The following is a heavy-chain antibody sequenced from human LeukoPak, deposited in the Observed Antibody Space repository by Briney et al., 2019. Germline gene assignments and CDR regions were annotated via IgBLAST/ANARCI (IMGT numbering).Heavy chain of an antibody. V-gene: IGHV1-2*02. CDR3: ARDKGGYDFWSGSPIHYMDV. D-gene: IGHD3-3*01. CDR1: GYTFTGYY. J-gene: IGHJ6*03. Sequence: ASVKVSCKASGYTFTGYYMHWVRQAPGQGLEWMGWINPNSGGTNYAQKFQGRVTMTRDTSISTAYMELSRLRSDDTAVYYCARDKGGYDFWSGSPIHYMDVWGKGTTVTVSS. CDR2: INPNSGGT.